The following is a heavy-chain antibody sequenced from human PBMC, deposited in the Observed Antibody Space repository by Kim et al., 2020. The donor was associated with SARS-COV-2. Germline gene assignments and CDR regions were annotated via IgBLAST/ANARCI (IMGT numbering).Heavy chain of an antibody. CDR1: GGSISSYY. CDR2: IYYSGST. D-gene: IGHD7-27*01. Sequence: SETLSLTCTVSGGSISSYYWSWIRQPPGKGLEWIGYIYYSGSTNYNPSLKSRVTISVDTSKNQFSLKLSSVTAADTAVYYCARPNWGPYWYFDLWGRGTLVTVSS. V-gene: IGHV4-59*08. CDR3: ARPNWGPYWYFDL. J-gene: IGHJ2*01.